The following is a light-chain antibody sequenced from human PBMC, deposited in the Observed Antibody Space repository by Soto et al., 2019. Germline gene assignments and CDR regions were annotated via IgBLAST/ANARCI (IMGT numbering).Light chain of an antibody. CDR3: SSYTSSSTSYV. CDR2: DVS. CDR1: SSDVGGYNY. V-gene: IGLV2-14*01. J-gene: IGLJ1*01. Sequence: QSALTQPASVSGSPGQSITISCTGTSSDVGGYNYVSWYQQHPGKAPKLMIYDVSNRPSGVSNRFSGSKSGNTASLTISGLQAEDEADYYCSSYTSSSTSYVFGTGTKSPP.